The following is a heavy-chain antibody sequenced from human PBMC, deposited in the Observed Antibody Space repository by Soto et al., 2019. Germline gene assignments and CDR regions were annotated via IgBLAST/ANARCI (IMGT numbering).Heavy chain of an antibody. V-gene: IGHV4-4*02. CDR1: GGSISSSNW. CDR3: ARGFQQLTYYFDY. D-gene: IGHD6-13*01. J-gene: IGHJ4*02. Sequence: SETLSLTCAVSGGSISSSNWWSWVRQPPGKGLEWIGEIYHSGSTNYNPSLKSRVTISVDKSKNQFSLKLSSVTAADTAVYYCARGFQQLTYYFDYWGQGTLVTVSS. CDR2: IYHSGST.